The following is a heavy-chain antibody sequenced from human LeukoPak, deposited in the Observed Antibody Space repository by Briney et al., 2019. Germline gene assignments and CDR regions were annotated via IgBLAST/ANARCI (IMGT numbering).Heavy chain of an antibody. J-gene: IGHJ4*02. V-gene: IGHV3-53*01. CDR3: ARVSVEMATIYAFDI. D-gene: IGHD5-24*01. CDR1: GFSVSSNY. Sequence: GGSLRLSCAASGFSVSSNYMSWVRQAPGKGLEWVSVIYSGGSEYYADSVKGRFTISRDNSKNTLYLQMNSLRAEDTAVYYCARVSVEMATIYAFDIWGQGTLVTVSS. CDR2: IYSGGSE.